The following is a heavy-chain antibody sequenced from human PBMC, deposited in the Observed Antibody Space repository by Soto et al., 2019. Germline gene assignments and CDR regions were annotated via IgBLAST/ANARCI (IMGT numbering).Heavy chain of an antibody. CDR1: GYIFTIYA. D-gene: IGHD5-18*01. J-gene: IGHJ4*02. CDR2: ISAYNGNT. Sequence: ASVNVSCKASGYIFTIYAMHWVRQAPGQGLEWMGWISAYNGNTNYAQKLQGRVTMTTDTSTSTAYMELRSLRSDDTAVYYCARPRGYSYGFDYWGQGTLVTVSS. V-gene: IGHV1-18*01. CDR3: ARPRGYSYGFDY.